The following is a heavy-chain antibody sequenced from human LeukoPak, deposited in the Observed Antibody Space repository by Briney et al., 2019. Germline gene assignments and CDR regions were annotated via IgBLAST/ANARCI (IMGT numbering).Heavy chain of an antibody. CDR3: ARHHDGGPKLRLDF. CDR2: FHYSGST. Sequence: PSETLSLTCTVSGGSISSYYWSWIRQAPGKGLEWIGFFHYSGSTNYNPSLNSRVTTSIDTSMNQLSLTLVSVTAAGTAVYFCARHHDGGPKLRLDFWGLGVLVTVSS. D-gene: IGHD2-15*01. J-gene: IGHJ4*02. CDR1: GGSISSYY. V-gene: IGHV4-59*08.